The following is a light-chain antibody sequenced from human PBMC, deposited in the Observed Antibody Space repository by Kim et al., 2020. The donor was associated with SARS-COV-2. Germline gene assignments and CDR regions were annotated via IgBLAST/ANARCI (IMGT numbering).Light chain of an antibody. CDR3: CSHADYSKSV. Sequence: GQSITISCTGTSTGGGHDNLGSWYQHHPGNAPKLVIYEVDKRPSGVSSRFSGSKSGNTATLTIFGLQAEDEADYYCCSHADYSKSVFGGGTKVTVL. CDR2: EVD. V-gene: IGLV2-23*02. J-gene: IGLJ3*02. CDR1: STGGGHDNL.